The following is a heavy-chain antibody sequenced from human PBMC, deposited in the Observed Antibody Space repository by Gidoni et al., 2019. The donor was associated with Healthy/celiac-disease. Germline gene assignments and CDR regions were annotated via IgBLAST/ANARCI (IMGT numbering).Heavy chain of an antibody. J-gene: IGHJ6*02. CDR1: GGSISSGGYY. Sequence: QVQLQESGPGLVKPSQTLSLTCTVSGGSISSGGYYWSWIRQHPGKGLEWIGYIYYSGSTYYNPSLKSRVTISVDTSKNQFSLKLSSVTAADTAVYYCARDSPGSHYYYGMDVWGQGTTVTVSS. V-gene: IGHV4-31*03. CDR3: ARDSPGSHYYYGMDV. CDR2: IYYSGST. D-gene: IGHD3-10*01.